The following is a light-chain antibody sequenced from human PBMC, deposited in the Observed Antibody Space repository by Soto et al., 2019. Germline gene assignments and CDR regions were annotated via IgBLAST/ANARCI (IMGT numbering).Light chain of an antibody. CDR3: SSYTSRSSLV. CDR1: SSDVGSYNY. CDR2: EVS. V-gene: IGLV2-14*01. J-gene: IGLJ1*01. Sequence: QSALTQPASVSGSPGQSITISCTGASSDVGSYNYVSWYQQYPGEAPKLMLFEVSARPSGVSNRFSGSKSGNTASLTISGLQAEDEADYYCSSYTSRSSLVFGTGTKVTVL.